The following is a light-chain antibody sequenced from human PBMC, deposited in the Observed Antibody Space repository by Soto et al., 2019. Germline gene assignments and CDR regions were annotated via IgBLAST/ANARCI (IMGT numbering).Light chain of an antibody. J-gene: IGKJ4*01. CDR1: QSVSRNS. Sequence: EIVLTQSPDTLSLYPGERATLSCRASQSVSRNSLAWYQQKRGQAPRLLIYDISSRATGIPDRFSGGGSGTDFTLTISRLEPEDFVVYYCQQYGSAPVTFGGGTKVEIK. CDR2: DIS. V-gene: IGKV3-20*01. CDR3: QQYGSAPVT.